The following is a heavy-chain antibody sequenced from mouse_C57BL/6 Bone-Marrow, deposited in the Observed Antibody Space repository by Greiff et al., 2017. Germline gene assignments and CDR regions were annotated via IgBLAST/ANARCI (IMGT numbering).Heavy chain of an antibody. Sequence: EVQLQESGGGLVKPGGSLKLSCAASGFTFSSYAMSWFRQTPEKRLEWVATISDGGSYTYYPDNVKGRFTISRDNAKNNLYLQMSQLKSEDTAMYYCARSSPLYGSSFHWYFDVWGTGTTVTVAS. CDR3: ARSSPLYGSSFHWYFDV. CDR2: ISDGGSYT. J-gene: IGHJ1*03. V-gene: IGHV5-4*01. CDR1: GFTFSSYA. D-gene: IGHD1-1*01.